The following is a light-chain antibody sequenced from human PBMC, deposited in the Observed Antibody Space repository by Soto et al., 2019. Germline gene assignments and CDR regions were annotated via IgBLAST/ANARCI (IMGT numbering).Light chain of an antibody. Sequence: QSVLTQPPSVSGAPGQRVSISCTGSRSNIGAGYDVHWYEPLPGTAPKLLIYQNNNRPSGVPDRFSGSKSGTSASLAITGLQAEDEADYYCQSYDSSLSAVVFGGGTKLTVL. CDR1: RSNIGAGYD. CDR2: QNN. CDR3: QSYDSSLSAVV. J-gene: IGLJ2*01. V-gene: IGLV1-40*01.